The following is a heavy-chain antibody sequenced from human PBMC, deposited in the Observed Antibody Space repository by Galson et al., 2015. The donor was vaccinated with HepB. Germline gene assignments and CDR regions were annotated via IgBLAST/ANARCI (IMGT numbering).Heavy chain of an antibody. Sequence: PALVKPTQTLTLTCTFSGFSISSAGAGVGWARRPPGKALEWLAVIYWNDDKLYSPSLKARLAITKDTSKNQVVLRMSNMDPEDTATYYCAHRGYGDYPRDIWFDPWGQGARVTVSS. V-gene: IGHV2-5*01. CDR2: IYWNDDK. CDR1: GFSISSAGAG. D-gene: IGHD4-17*01. CDR3: AHRGYGDYPRDIWFDP. J-gene: IGHJ5*02.